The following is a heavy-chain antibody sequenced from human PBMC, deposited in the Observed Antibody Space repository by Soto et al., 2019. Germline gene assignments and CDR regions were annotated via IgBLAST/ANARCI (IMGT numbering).Heavy chain of an antibody. J-gene: IGHJ6*02. CDR2: ISYDGSNK. Sequence: WGSLRLSCAASGFTFSSYGMHWVRQAPGKGLEWVAVISYDGSNKYYADSVKGRFTISRDNSKNTLYLQMNSLRAEDTAVYYCAKDTGQSDTAMVKNYYGMDVWGQGTTVTVSS. V-gene: IGHV3-30*18. CDR3: AKDTGQSDTAMVKNYYGMDV. D-gene: IGHD5-18*01. CDR1: GFTFSSYG.